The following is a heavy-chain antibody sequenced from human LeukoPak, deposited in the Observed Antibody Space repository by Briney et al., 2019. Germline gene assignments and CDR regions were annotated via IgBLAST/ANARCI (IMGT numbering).Heavy chain of an antibody. Sequence: ASVKVSCKASGYTFTGYYMHWVRQAPGQGLEWMGRINPNSGGTNYAQKFQGRVTITRDMSTSTAYMELSSLRSEDTAVYYCAADRVMVYAGYYYYGMDVWGQGTTVTVSS. J-gene: IGHJ6*02. V-gene: IGHV1-2*06. CDR3: AADRVMVYAGYYYYGMDV. CDR1: GYTFTGYY. CDR2: INPNSGGT. D-gene: IGHD2-8*01.